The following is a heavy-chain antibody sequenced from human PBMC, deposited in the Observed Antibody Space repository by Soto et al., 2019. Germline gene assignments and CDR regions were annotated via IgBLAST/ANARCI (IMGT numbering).Heavy chain of an antibody. J-gene: IGHJ5*01. CDR3: TRALGGSYDS. D-gene: IGHD1-26*01. CDR2: TYYRSKRST. CDR1: GDSVSSKSAA. Sequence: SQTLSLTCAISGDSVSSKSAAWNWLRQSPSRGLEWLGRTYYRSKRSTDYAVSVRSRITINPDTSKNQFSLQLNSVTPEDTAVYYCTRALGGSYDSWGQGTLVTVSS. V-gene: IGHV6-1*01.